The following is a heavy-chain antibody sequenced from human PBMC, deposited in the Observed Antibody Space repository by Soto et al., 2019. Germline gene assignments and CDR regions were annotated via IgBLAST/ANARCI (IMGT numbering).Heavy chain of an antibody. CDR3: AKGGSGWPFDY. CDR1: GFTFANHP. D-gene: IGHD6-19*01. V-gene: IGHV3-23*01. CDR2: ISASGVNT. J-gene: IGHJ4*02. Sequence: GGSLRLSCAASGFTFANHPMTWVLQTPGKGLEWVSAISASGVNTYYADSVKGRFTISRDNSKNTLSLQMNSLRAEDTALFYCAKGGSGWPFDYWGQGTLVTVSS.